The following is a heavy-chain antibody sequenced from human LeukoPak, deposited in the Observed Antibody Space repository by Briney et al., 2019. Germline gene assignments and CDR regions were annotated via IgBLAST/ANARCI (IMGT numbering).Heavy chain of an antibody. V-gene: IGHV4-34*01. J-gene: IGHJ3*02. CDR2: INHSGST. Sequence: SETLSLTCAVYGGSFSGYYWSWIRQPPGKGLEWIGEINHSGSTNYNPSLKSRVTISVDTSKNQFSQKLSSVTAADTAVYYCAREVTALRTDFWSGYYPDAFDIWGQGTMVTVSS. CDR3: AREVTALRTDFWSGYYPDAFDI. CDR1: GGSFSGYY. D-gene: IGHD3-3*01.